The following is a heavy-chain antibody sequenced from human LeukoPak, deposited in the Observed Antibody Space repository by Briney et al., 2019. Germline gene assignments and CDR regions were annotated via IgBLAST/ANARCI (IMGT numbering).Heavy chain of an antibody. CDR3: ARDGGAYCSGGSCYSESTYRLTGYFDL. D-gene: IGHD2-15*01. CDR2: NYYSGST. CDR1: GGSISSSSYY. J-gene: IGHJ2*01. Sequence: SETLSLTCTVSGGSISSSSYYWGWIRQPPGKGLEWIGSNYYSGSTYYNPSLKSRVTISVDTSKNQFSLKLSSVTAADTAVYYCARDGGAYCSGGSCYSESTYRLTGYFDLWGRGTLVTVSS. V-gene: IGHV4-39*07.